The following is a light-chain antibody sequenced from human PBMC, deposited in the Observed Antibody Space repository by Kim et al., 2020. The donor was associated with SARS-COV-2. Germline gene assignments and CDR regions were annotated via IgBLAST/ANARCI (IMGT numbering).Light chain of an antibody. CDR2: RND. CDR3: AAWDDSLSRWV. CDR1: SSNIGSNY. J-gene: IGLJ3*02. V-gene: IGLV1-47*01. Sequence: GQRVTISCPGSSSNIGSNYVYWYQQLPGTAPKLLIYRNDQRPSGVPVRFSGSKSGTSASLAISGLRSEDEADYYCAAWDDSLSRWVFGGGTQLTVL.